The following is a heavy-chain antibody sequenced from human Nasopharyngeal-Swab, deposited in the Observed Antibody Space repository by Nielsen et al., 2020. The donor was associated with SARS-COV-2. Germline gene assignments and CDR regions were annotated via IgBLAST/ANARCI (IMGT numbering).Heavy chain of an antibody. CDR2: ISAGATST. V-gene: IGHV3-23*01. CDR3: AKDLTGYSSSSLGS. CDR1: GFTFSHYG. J-gene: IGHJ5*02. D-gene: IGHD6-6*01. Sequence: GESLKISCAASGFTFSHYGMTWVRQAPGKGLEWVSAISAGATSTFYADSVKGRFTISRDNSNNTLYLEMNRLRADDTAVYYCAKDLTGYSSSSLGSWGQVTLVTVSS.